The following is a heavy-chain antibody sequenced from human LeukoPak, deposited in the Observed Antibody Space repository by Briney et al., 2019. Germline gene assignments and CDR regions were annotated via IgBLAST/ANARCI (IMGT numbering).Heavy chain of an antibody. CDR1: GFSFSGYS. V-gene: IGHV3-48*02. J-gene: IGHJ5*02. D-gene: IGHD6-19*01. CDR2: ISKSGSNI. CDR3: ASLHHLPRGGVPVTIS. Sequence: GGSLRLSCAASGFSFSGYSMNWVRQAPGKGLEWVSFISKSGSNIYYADSVRGRFTISRDNDGNSLYLQMNSLRDEDTALYYCASLHHLPRGGVPVTISWGQGTLVTVSS.